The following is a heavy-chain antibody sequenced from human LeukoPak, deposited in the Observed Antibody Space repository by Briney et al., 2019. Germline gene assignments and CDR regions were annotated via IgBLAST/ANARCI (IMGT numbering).Heavy chain of an antibody. CDR1: GGSISSYY. D-gene: IGHD3-10*02. CDR2: IYYSGST. V-gene: IGHV4-59*08. J-gene: IGHJ5*02. Sequence: PSETLPLTCTVPGGSISSYYWSWIRQPPWKGLERFGYIYYSGSTNYNPSLKSRVTISVDTSKHHVSLKLSSVTAADTAVYYSARHLANVRWGVNPRWFDGWGQGRPVTVS. CDR3: ARHLANVRWGVNPRWFDG.